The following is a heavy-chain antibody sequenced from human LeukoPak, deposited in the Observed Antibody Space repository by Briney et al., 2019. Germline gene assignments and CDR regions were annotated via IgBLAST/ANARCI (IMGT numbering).Heavy chain of an antibody. CDR2: IHPADSET. CDR3: VRHDGSFLEYFDY. D-gene: IGHD1-26*01. J-gene: IGHJ4*02. Sequence: PGESLKISCTGSGYIFTNYWIGWVRKMPGKGLEWMGIIHPADSETRYSPSFQGQVAISVDTSINTAYLQWRSLKASDTALYYCVRHDGSFLEYFDYWGQGALLTVSS. CDR1: GYIFTNYW. V-gene: IGHV5-51*01.